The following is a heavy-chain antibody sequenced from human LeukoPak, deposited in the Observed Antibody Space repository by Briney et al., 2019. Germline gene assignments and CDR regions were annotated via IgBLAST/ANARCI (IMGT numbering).Heavy chain of an antibody. CDR1: DDSISSYY. CDR2: LYTSGST. CDR3: AREVLGYYDSSGYYRRWFDP. J-gene: IGHJ5*02. Sequence: PSETLSLTCTISDDSISSYYWSWIRQPAGKGLEWIGRLYTSGSTNYNPSLKSRVTISVDTSKNQFSLKLSSVTAADTAVYYCAREVLGYYDSSGYYRRWFDPWGQGTLVTVSS. V-gene: IGHV4-4*07. D-gene: IGHD3-22*01.